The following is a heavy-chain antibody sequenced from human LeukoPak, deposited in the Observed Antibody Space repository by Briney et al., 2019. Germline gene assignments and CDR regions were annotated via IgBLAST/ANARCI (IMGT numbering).Heavy chain of an antibody. CDR2: IYHSGST. CDR3: ARGGNGVFYDFWSGQFDY. J-gene: IGHJ4*02. D-gene: IGHD3-3*01. CDR1: GYSISSGHY. V-gene: IGHV4-38-2*02. Sequence: SETLSLTCTVSGYSISSGHYWGWIRQPPGKGLEWIGSIYHSGSTYYNPSLKSRVTISVDTSKNQFSLKLSSVTAADTAVYYCARGGNGVFYDFWSGQFDYWGQGTLVTVSS.